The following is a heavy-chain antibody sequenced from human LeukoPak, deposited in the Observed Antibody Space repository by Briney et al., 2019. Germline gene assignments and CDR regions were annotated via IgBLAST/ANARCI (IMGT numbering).Heavy chain of an antibody. V-gene: IGHV3-30*03. CDR3: ARDPRDYYYYGMDV. Sequence: GRSLRLSCAASGFTFSSYGMHWVRQAPGKGLEWVAVISYDGSNKYYADSVKGRFTISRDNSKNTLYLQMNSLRAEDTAVYYCARDPRDYYYYGMDVWGQGTTVTVSS. CDR1: GFTFSSYG. J-gene: IGHJ6*02. CDR2: ISYDGSNK.